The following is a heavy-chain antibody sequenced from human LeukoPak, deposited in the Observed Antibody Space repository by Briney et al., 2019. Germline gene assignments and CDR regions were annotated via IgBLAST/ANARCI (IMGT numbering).Heavy chain of an antibody. V-gene: IGHV3-48*04. J-gene: IGHJ4*02. Sequence: GGSLRLSCAASGFTFSSYWMSWVRQAPGKGLEWVSYISSGSSTIYYADSVKGRFTISRDNAKNSLYLQMNSLRAEDTAVYYCARGGADSAYYYFDYWGQGTLVTVSS. CDR1: GFTFSSYW. CDR3: ARGGADSAYYYFDY. CDR2: ISSGSSTI. D-gene: IGHD3-22*01.